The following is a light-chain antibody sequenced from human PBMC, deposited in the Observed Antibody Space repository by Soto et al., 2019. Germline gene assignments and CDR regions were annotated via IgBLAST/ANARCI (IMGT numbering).Light chain of an antibody. Sequence: QSFLTQPASVSGSPGQSITISCTGTNSDIGAYNRVSWYQKYPGKAPKLMIYDVSNRPSGVSNRFSGSKSGNSASLTISGLQAEDEADYYCNSYTTSSTYVFGTGTKVTVL. V-gene: IGLV2-14*01. CDR2: DVS. J-gene: IGLJ1*01. CDR1: NSDIGAYNR. CDR3: NSYTTSSTYV.